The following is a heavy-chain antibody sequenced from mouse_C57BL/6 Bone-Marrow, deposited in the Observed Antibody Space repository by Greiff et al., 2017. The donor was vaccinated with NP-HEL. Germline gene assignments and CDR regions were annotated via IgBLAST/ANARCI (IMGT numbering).Heavy chain of an antibody. Sequence: EVQLQQSGPELVKPGASVKISCKASGYTFTDYYMNWVKQSHGKSLEWIGDINPNNGGTSYNQKFKGKATLTVDKSSSTAYMELRSLTSEDSAVYYCAREPLYYYGSSYWYFDVWGTGTTVTVSS. CDR2: INPNNGGT. CDR3: AREPLYYYGSSYWYFDV. CDR1: GYTFTDYY. D-gene: IGHD1-1*01. J-gene: IGHJ1*03. V-gene: IGHV1-26*01.